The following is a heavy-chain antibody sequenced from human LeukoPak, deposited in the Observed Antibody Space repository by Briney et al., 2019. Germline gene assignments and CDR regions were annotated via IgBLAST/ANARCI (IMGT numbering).Heavy chain of an antibody. CDR1: GFTFSSYA. CDR3: AKDVVVVPYYYYYYGMDV. D-gene: IGHD2-15*01. V-gene: IGHV3-23*01. Sequence: GGSLRLSCAASGFTFSSYAMSWVRQAPGKGLEWVSAISGSGGSTYYADSVKGRFTISRDNSKNTLYLQMNSLRAEGTAVYYCAKDVVVVPYYYYYYGMDVWGQGTTVTVSS. CDR2: ISGSGGST. J-gene: IGHJ6*02.